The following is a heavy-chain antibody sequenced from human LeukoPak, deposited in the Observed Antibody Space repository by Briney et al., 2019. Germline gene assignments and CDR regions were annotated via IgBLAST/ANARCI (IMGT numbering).Heavy chain of an antibody. Sequence: SETLTLTCTVSGGSISTYYCSWIRQPPGKGLEWIGEIYNSGSTNYNPSLKSRVTISLDTSKNQFSLKLNSVTAADTAVYYCATGHCEFDCSGARNLVTVSS. CDR2: IYNSGST. J-gene: IGHJ4*02. CDR1: GGSISTYY. CDR3: ATGHCEFDC. V-gene: IGHV4-59*01.